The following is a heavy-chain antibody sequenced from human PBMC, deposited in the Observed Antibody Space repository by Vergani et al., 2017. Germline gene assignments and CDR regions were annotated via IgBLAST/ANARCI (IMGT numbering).Heavy chain of an antibody. J-gene: IGHJ6*03. D-gene: IGHD2-8*01. CDR3: ARSGYCAHGVCYMTYYYYMDV. CDR2: IWYDGSKE. Sequence: QVQLEESGGGVVQPGRSLRLSCAGSGFTLSSHAMHWVRQAPGKGLEWVAFIWYDGSKEYYADSVKGRFTISRDNSKNTLYLQMNNLRAADTAVYNCARSGYCAHGVCYMTYYYYMDVWGKGTAVTVSS. CDR1: GFTLSSHA. V-gene: IGHV3-33*01.